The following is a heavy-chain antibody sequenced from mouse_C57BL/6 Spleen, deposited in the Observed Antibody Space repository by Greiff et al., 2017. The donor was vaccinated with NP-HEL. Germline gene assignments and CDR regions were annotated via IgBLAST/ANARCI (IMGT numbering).Heavy chain of an antibody. D-gene: IGHD1-1*01. CDR2: IYPGSGST. J-gene: IGHJ4*01. Sequence: QVQLQQPGAELVKPGASVKMSCKASGYTFTSYWITWVKQRPGQGLEWIGDIYPGSGSTNYNEKFKSKATLTVDTSSSTAYMQLSSLTSEDSAVYYCARRGLRYPSYAMDYWGQGTSVTVSS. V-gene: IGHV1-55*01. CDR1: GYTFTSYW. CDR3: ARRGLRYPSYAMDY.